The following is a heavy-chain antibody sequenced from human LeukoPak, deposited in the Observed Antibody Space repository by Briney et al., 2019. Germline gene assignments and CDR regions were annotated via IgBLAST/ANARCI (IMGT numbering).Heavy chain of an antibody. CDR3: AREDGYCSGGNCCSYLDS. CDR1: GFTFSHFW. V-gene: IGHV3-7*01. Sequence: GGSLRLSCAASGFTFSHFWMSWVRQAPGKGLEWVAYIKKTGSETYYVDSVKGRFTITRDNTRSPLFLQMYSLSAEDTAVYFCAREDGYCSGGNCCSYLDSWGQGTLVTVSS. D-gene: IGHD2-15*01. J-gene: IGHJ4*02. CDR2: IKKTGSET.